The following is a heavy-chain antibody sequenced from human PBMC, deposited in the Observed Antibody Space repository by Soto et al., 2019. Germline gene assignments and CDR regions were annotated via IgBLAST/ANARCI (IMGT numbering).Heavy chain of an antibody. J-gene: IGHJ4*02. V-gene: IGHV1-69*06. CDR1: GGTFSSYA. Sequence: QVQLVQSGAEVKKPGSSVKVSCKASGGTFSSYAISWVRQAPGQGLEWMGGIIPIFGTANYAQKFQGRVTITADKSTRTAYMELSSRRSDDTAVYYCARAASRGSYPFGYFDYWGQGTLVTVAS. CDR2: IIPIFGTA. D-gene: IGHD1-26*01. CDR3: ARAASRGSYPFGYFDY.